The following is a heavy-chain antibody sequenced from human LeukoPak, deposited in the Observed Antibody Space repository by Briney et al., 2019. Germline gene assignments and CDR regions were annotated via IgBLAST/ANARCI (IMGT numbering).Heavy chain of an antibody. CDR2: ISWNSGSI. V-gene: IGHV3-9*01. D-gene: IGHD2-15*01. CDR1: GFTFDDYA. J-gene: IGHJ4*02. Sequence: GGSLRLSCAASGFTFDDYAMHWVRQAPGKGLEWVSGISWNSGSIGYADSVKGRFTISRDNAKNSLYLQMNSLRAEDTGLYYCAKGVAATHSAGILDYWGQGTLVTVSS. CDR3: AKGVAATHSAGILDY.